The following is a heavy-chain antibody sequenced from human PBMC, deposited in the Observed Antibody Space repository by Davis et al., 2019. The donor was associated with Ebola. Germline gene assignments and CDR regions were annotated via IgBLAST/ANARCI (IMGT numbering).Heavy chain of an antibody. J-gene: IGHJ6*04. D-gene: IGHD6-13*01. Sequence: ASVKVSCKASGYTFTGYYMHWVRQAPGQGLEWMGRINPNSGGTNYAQKFQGRVTMTRDTSISTAYMELSRLRSDDTAVYYCARGSRWVYYYYYGMDVWGKGTTVTVSS. CDR1: GYTFTGYY. CDR2: INPNSGGT. CDR3: ARGSRWVYYYYYGMDV. V-gene: IGHV1-2*06.